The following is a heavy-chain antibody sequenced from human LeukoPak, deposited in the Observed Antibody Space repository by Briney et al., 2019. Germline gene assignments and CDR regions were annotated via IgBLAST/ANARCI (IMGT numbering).Heavy chain of an antibody. D-gene: IGHD6-19*01. CDR1: GFTFSRYW. J-gene: IGHJ4*02. CDR2: ISSSSSYI. V-gene: IGHV3-21*01. Sequence: GGSLRLPCAASGFTFSRYWMNWVRQAPGKGLEWVSSISSSSSYIYSADSVKGRFTISRDNAKNSLYLQMNSLRAEDTAVYYCARVASGVAVANFDYWGQGTLVTVSS. CDR3: ARVASGVAVANFDY.